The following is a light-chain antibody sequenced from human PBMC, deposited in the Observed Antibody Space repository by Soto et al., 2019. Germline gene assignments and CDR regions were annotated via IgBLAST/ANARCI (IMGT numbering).Light chain of an antibody. V-gene: IGKV1-39*01. Sequence: DIQMTQSPSSLPASVGDRVTISCRASERISDYLAWYQQKPGKAPKLLINTASSLRSGVPSRFSGSGSGTDFTLTIDSLQPEDFATYFCQQTNTAPWTFGQGTKVDIK. CDR2: TAS. CDR1: ERISDY. CDR3: QQTNTAPWT. J-gene: IGKJ1*01.